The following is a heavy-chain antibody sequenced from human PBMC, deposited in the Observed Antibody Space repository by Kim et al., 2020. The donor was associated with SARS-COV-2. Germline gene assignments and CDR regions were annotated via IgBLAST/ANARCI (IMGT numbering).Heavy chain of an antibody. V-gene: IGHV3-23*01. J-gene: IGHJ4*02. CDR1: GFTFSSYA. D-gene: IGHD5-18*01. CDR3: APLGGYSYGY. Sequence: GGSLRLSCAASGFTFSSYAMSWVRQAPGKGLEWVSAMSGSGGRTYYADSVKGRFTISRDNAKNTLYLQMNSLRAEDTAVYYCAPLGGYSYGYGGQGTLVTVSS. CDR2: MSGSGGRT.